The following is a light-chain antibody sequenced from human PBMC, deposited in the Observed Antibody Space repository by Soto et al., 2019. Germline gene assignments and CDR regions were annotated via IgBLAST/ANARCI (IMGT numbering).Light chain of an antibody. CDR2: LEGSGSY. CDR3: ETWDSNTRV. Sequence: QSVLTQSSSASASLGSSVKLTCTLSSGHSSDIIAWHQQQPGKAPRYLMKLEGSGSYNKGSGVPDRFSGSSSGADRYLTISILQFEDEADYYCETWDSNTRVFGGGTKVTVL. V-gene: IGLV4-60*02. CDR1: SGHSSDI. J-gene: IGLJ3*02.